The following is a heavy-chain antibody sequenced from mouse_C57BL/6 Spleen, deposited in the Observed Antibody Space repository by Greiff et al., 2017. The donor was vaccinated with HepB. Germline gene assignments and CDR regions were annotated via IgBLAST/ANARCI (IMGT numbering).Heavy chain of an antibody. CDR3: AREGTTVSDY. CDR2: IYPGSGST. V-gene: IGHV1-55*01. J-gene: IGHJ2*01. Sequence: QVQLQQPGAELVKPGASVKMSCKASGYTFTSYWITWVKQRPGQGLEWIGDIYPGSGSTNYNEKFKSKATLTVETSSSTAYMQLSSLTSEDSAVYYCAREGTTVSDYWGQGTTLTVSS. D-gene: IGHD1-1*01. CDR1: GYTFTSYW.